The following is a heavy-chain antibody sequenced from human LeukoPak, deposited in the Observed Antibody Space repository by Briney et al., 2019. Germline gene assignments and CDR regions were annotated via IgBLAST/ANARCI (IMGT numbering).Heavy chain of an antibody. CDR2: ISAGGGAT. CDR3: ARTRGITAAGIDY. CDR1: GFTFSSYA. J-gene: IGHJ4*02. Sequence: GGSLRLSCAASGFTFSSYAMSWVRQAPGKGLEWVSGISAGGGATYYADSVKGRFTISSDNSKSTLYLQMNSLRAEDTALYYCARTRGITAAGIDYWGQGTQVTVSS. V-gene: IGHV3-23*01. D-gene: IGHD6-13*01.